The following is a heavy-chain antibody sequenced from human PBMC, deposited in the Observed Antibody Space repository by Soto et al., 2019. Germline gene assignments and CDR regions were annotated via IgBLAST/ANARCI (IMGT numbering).Heavy chain of an antibody. J-gene: IGHJ4*02. CDR2: IRGDGSDT. D-gene: IGHD6-13*01. CDR1: GFTFSDYW. CDR3: ARVPVAAAGMGIDY. Sequence: EVQLVESGGGLVQPGGSLRLSCAASGFTFSDYWMHWVGQVPGEGLVWVSRIRGDGSDTSYRASVRGRFTISRDNAKSTVYLQMNSLRGDDTAVYYCARVPVAAAGMGIDYWGQGTLVIVSS. V-gene: IGHV3-74*02.